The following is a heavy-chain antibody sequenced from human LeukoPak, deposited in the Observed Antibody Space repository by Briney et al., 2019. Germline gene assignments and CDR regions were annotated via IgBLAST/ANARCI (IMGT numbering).Heavy chain of an antibody. CDR3: AKDKVVTMRTWYSDL. Sequence: GGSLRLSCAASGFTFSSYAMSWVRQAPGKGLEWVSTIFGSGTSTYYADSVRGRFAISRDNSKNTLSLQMNSLRAEDTAVYYCAKDKVVTMRTWYSDLWGRGTLVTVSS. J-gene: IGHJ2*01. CDR2: IFGSGTST. V-gene: IGHV3-23*01. D-gene: IGHD2-2*01. CDR1: GFTFSSYA.